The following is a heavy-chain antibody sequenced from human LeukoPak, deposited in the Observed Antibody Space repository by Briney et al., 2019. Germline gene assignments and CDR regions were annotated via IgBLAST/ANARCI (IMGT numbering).Heavy chain of an antibody. D-gene: IGHD3-22*01. J-gene: IGHJ4*02. CDR3: AVTHHYDSSGYYSTDY. V-gene: IGHV1-69*05. Sequence: SVKVSYKASGGTFSSYAISWVRQAPGQGLEWMGRIIPMFGTANYAQKFQGRVTITTDESTSTAYMELSSLRSEDTAVYYCAVTHHYDSSGYYSTDYWGQGTLVTVSS. CDR1: GGTFSSYA. CDR2: IIPMFGTA.